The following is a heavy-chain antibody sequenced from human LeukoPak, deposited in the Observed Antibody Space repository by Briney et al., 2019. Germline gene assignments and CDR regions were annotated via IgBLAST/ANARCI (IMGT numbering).Heavy chain of an antibody. J-gene: IGHJ4*02. Sequence: GGSLRLSCAASGFTVSSNYMSWVRQAPGKGLEWVSVIYSGGSTYYADSVAGRFTISRDNSESTLSLLLDSLRNEDTAIYYCARDREIFGVVTTLDHWGQGTLITVSS. V-gene: IGHV3-53*05. CDR3: ARDREIFGVVTTLDH. CDR1: GFTVSSNY. CDR2: IYSGGST. D-gene: IGHD3-3*01.